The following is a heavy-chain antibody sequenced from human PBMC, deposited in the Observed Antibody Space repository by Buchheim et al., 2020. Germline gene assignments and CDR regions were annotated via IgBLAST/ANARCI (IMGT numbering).Heavy chain of an antibody. J-gene: IGHJ4*02. CDR1: GFSIGTSGVG. CDR2: IYWDNDR. CDR3: AHRKNLSSSWTFGYFDY. V-gene: IGHV2-5*02. Sequence: QITLKESGPTLVKPTQTLTLTCTLSGFSIGTSGVGVGWIRQPPGKALEWVALIYWDNDRRPSPSLKDRLTITKDTSRTHVVLTMTNMDPVDTATYYWAHRKNLSSSWTFGYFDYWGQGIL. D-gene: IGHD6-13*01.